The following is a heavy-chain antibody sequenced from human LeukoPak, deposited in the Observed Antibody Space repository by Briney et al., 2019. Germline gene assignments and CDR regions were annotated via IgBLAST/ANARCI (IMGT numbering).Heavy chain of an antibody. CDR1: GSTFDDYA. J-gene: IGHJ3*02. D-gene: IGHD3-22*01. CDR3: AKDTYYDSSGNGAFDI. V-gene: IGHV3-9*01. CDR2: ISWNSGSI. Sequence: SLRLSCAASGSTFDDYAMHWVRQAPGKGLEWVSGISWNSGSIGYADSVKGRFTISRDNAKNSLYLQMNSLRAEDTALYYCAKDTYYDSSGNGAFDIWGQGTMVTVSS.